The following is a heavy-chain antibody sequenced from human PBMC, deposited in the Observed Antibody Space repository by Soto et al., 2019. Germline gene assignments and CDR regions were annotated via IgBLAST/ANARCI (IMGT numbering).Heavy chain of an antibody. D-gene: IGHD3-3*01. CDR1: GGSISSYY. Sequence: ASETLSLTCTVSGGSISSYYWSWIRQPPGKGLEWIGYIYYSGSTNYNPSLKSRVTISVDTSKNQFSLKLSSVTAADTAVYYCAGSGYSNYYYSYYMDVWGKGTMVTVSS. J-gene: IGHJ6*03. V-gene: IGHV4-59*08. CDR2: IYYSGST. CDR3: AGSGYSNYYYSYYMDV.